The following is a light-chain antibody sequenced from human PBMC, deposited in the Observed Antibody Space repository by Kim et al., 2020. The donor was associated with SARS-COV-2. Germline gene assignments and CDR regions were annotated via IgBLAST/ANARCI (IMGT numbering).Light chain of an antibody. V-gene: IGLV4-69*01. CDR3: QSWGTGIVV. J-gene: IGLJ2*01. Sequence: SFKPTCTLSSGHSSNATAGHQQRPGKAPRYSMKLNSDGSHSKGDGIPDRFSGSSSGAERYLTISSLQSEDEADYYCQSWGTGIVVFGGRTQLSVL. CDR2: LNSDGSH. CDR1: SGHSSNA.